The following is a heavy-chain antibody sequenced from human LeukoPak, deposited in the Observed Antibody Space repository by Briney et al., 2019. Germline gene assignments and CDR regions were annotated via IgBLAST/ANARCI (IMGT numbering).Heavy chain of an antibody. CDR2: IYYSGST. J-gene: IGHJ6*03. Sequence: SETLSLTCTVSGGSMNSYYWSWIRQPPGKGLEWIGYIYYSGSTNCNPSLKSRVTISVDTSKNQFSLKLSSVTAADTAVYYCARDSRDRYCSSTSCYNYYYMDVWGKGTTVTVSS. V-gene: IGHV4-59*01. CDR1: GGSMNSYY. D-gene: IGHD2-2*02. CDR3: ARDSRDRYCSSTSCYNYYYMDV.